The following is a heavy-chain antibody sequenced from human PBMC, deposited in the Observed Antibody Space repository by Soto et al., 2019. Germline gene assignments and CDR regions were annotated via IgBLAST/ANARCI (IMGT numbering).Heavy chain of an antibody. CDR3: ARDGVAVAGTPQYYFDY. D-gene: IGHD6-19*01. V-gene: IGHV3-33*01. CDR1: GFTFSSYG. J-gene: IGHJ4*02. Sequence: QVQLVESGGGVVQPGRSLRLSCAASGFTFSSYGMHWVRQAPGKGLGWVAVIWYDGSNKYYADSVKGRFTISRDNSKNPPYLQMDSPGAEDTAVYYCARDGVAVAGTPQYYFDYCGQGTLVTVSS. CDR2: IWYDGSNK.